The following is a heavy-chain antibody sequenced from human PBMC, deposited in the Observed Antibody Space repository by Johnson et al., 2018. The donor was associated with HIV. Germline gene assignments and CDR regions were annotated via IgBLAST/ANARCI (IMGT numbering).Heavy chain of an antibody. J-gene: IGHJ3*02. CDR3: VRVRGGYSSGWYDAFDI. D-gene: IGHD6-19*01. Sequence: QVQLVESGGGLVKPGGSLRLSCVASGFAFSDYYMSWIRQAPGKGLECVSYISSSGSTIYYADSVKGRFTISRDNAKKSLYLQMNSLRAEDTAVYYCVRVRGGYSSGWYDAFDIWGQGTMVTVSP. CDR2: ISSSGSTI. CDR1: GFAFSDYY. V-gene: IGHV3-11*04.